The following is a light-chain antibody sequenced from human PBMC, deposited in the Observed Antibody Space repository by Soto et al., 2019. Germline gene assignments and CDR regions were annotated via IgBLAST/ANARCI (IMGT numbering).Light chain of an antibody. CDR1: QGVTTN. CDR2: DVS. CDR3: QQYNNWPYF. V-gene: IGKV3-15*01. J-gene: IGKJ5*01. Sequence: EIVMTQSPDTLSVSPGERATLSCRAGQGVTTNFAWYQQKSGQSPRLLIYDVSIRATGVPARFSGTGSETDFTLTISGLQSEDSAVYFCQQYNNWPYFFGQGTRLEIK.